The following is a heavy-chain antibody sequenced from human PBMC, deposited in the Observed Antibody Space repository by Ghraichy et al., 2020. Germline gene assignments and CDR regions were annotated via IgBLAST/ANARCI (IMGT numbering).Heavy chain of an antibody. CDR1: GGSFSGYY. CDR2: INHSGST. J-gene: IGHJ4*02. CDR3: ARGKRYYYGSGSYELDY. Sequence: ESLNISCAVYGGSFSGYYWSWIRQPPGKGLEWIGEINHSGSTNYNPSLKSRVTISVDTSKNQFSLKLSSVTAADTAVYYCARGKRYYYGSGSYELDYWGQGTLVTVSS. V-gene: IGHV4-34*01. D-gene: IGHD3-10*01.